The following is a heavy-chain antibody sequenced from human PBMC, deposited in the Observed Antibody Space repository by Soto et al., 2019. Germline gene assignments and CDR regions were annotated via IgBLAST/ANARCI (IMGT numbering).Heavy chain of an antibody. D-gene: IGHD3-9*01. J-gene: IGHJ4*02. CDR3: TTKPPPMYYDILTGYHFGERFDY. CDR1: GFTFSNAW. Sequence: GGSLRLSCAASGFTFSNAWMSWVRQAPGKGLEWVGRIKSKTDGGTTDYAAPVKGRFTISRDDSKNTLYLQMNSLKTEDTAVYYCTTKPPPMYYDILTGYHFGERFDYWGQGTLVTVSS. CDR2: IKSKTDGGTT. V-gene: IGHV3-15*01.